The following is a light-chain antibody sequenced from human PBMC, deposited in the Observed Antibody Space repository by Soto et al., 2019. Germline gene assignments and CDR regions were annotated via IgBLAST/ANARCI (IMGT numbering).Light chain of an antibody. J-gene: IGKJ4*01. V-gene: IGKV1-17*03. CDR3: LKYNSYPCT. CDR2: GAS. CDR1: QGISNS. Sequence: DIQMTQSPSAMSASLGYRVTITCRASQGISNSLAWFQQKPGKVPKRLIYGASTWQSGAPSRFSGSASGAAFTLTISSLQPEDFATYYCLKYNSYPCTLGGGPKV.